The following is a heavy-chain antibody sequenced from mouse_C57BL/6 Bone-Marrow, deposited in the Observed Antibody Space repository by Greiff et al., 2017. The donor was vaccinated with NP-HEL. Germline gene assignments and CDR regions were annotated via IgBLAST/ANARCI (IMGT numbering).Heavy chain of an antibody. J-gene: IGHJ2*01. D-gene: IGHD2-4*01. Sequence: EVQLHQSGAELVRPGASVKLSCTASGFNIKDDYMHWVKQRPEQGLEWIGWIDPENGDTEYASKFQGKATITADTSSNTAYLQLSSLTSEDTAVYYCTTGDYEVWGQGTTLTVSS. CDR1: GFNIKDDY. CDR2: IDPENGDT. V-gene: IGHV14-4*01. CDR3: TTGDYEV.